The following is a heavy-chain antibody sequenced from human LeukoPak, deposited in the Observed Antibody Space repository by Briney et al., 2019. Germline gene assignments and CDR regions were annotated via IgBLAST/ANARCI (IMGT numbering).Heavy chain of an antibody. CDR3: ARGLERLDSNNYLSFAFDI. CDR1: GYTFTDYY. Sequence: ASVKVSCKASGYTFTDYYMHWVRQAPGQGLEWMGIINTSGGHTNYAQKFQGRVSMTRDTSTGTLYMGLSSLRFEDTAVYYCARGLERLDSNNYLSFAFDIWGQGTMVTVS. CDR2: INTSGGHT. V-gene: IGHV1-46*01. J-gene: IGHJ3*02. D-gene: IGHD4-11*01.